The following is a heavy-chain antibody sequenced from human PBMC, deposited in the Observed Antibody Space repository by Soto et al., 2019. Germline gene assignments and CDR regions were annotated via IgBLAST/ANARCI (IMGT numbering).Heavy chain of an antibody. CDR2: IYYSGST. J-gene: IGHJ6*02. Sequence: SETLSLTCTVSGGSISSGDYYWSWIRQPPGKGLEWIGYIYYSGSTYYNPSLKSRVTISVDTSKNQFSLKLSPVTAADTAVYYCACIFSGGYGYGFYYYGMDVWGQGTTVTVSS. V-gene: IGHV4-30-4*01. D-gene: IGHD5-18*01. CDR3: ACIFSGGYGYGFYYYGMDV. CDR1: GGSISSGDYY.